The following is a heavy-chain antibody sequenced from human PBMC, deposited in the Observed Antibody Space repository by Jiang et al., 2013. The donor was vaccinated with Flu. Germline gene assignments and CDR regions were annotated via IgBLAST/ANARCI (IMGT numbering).Heavy chain of an antibody. D-gene: IGHD3-3*01. CDR1: GYTFTNYY. J-gene: IGHJ4*02. Sequence: PAASVKVSCKASGYTFTNYYMHWLRQAPGQGLEWMGIINPSGGSTNYAKKFQGRVTMTRDTSTSTVYMELSSLRFEDTAIYYCAREPTYYTNKASENYFDYWGQGTLVTVSS. CDR2: INPSGGST. V-gene: IGHV1-46*01. CDR3: AREPTYYTNKASENYFDY.